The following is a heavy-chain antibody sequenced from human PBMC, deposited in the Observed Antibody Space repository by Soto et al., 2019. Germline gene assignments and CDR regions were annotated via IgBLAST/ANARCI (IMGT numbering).Heavy chain of an antibody. CDR3: ARDLGRWTYYDFWSGYHSSDY. CDR2: INAGNGNT. D-gene: IGHD3-3*01. CDR1: GYTFTSYA. J-gene: IGHJ4*02. Sequence: QVQLVQSGAEVKKPGASVKVSCKASGYTFTSYAMHWVRQAPGQRLEWMGWINAGNGNTKYSQKFQGRVTITRDTSASTAYMELSSMRSEDTAVYYCARDLGRWTYYDFWSGYHSSDYWGKGTLVTVSS. V-gene: IGHV1-3*01.